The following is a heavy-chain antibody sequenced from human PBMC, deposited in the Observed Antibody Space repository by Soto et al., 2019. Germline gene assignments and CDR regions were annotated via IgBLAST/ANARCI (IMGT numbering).Heavy chain of an antibody. CDR1: GGSFSGYY. CDR3: ATTKLFAASPYYFDY. D-gene: IGHD2-21*01. Sequence: SETLSLTCAVYGGSFSGYYWSWIRQPPGKGLEWIGEINHSGSTNYNPSLKSRVTISVDTSKNQFSLKLSSVTAADTAVYYCATTKLFAASPYYFDYWGQGTLVTVSS. CDR2: INHSGST. V-gene: IGHV4-34*01. J-gene: IGHJ4*02.